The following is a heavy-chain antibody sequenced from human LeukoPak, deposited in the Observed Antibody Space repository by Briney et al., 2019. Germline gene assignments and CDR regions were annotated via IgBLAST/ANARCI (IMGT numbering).Heavy chain of an antibody. D-gene: IGHD2-8*01. CDR3: TNGYYCMDV. J-gene: IGHJ6*03. V-gene: IGHV4-4*02. CDR1: GGSISSSTNW. Sequence: SETLYLTCAVSGGSISSSTNWWSWVRQPPGKGLEWIGEIYHSGGTNYNPSLKSRITISVDKSQNQFSLKVNSLTAADTAVYYATNGYYCMDVRGKGTTVTVSS. CDR2: IYHSGGT.